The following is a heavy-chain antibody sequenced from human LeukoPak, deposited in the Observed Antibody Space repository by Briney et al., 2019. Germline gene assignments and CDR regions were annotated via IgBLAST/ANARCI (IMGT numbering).Heavy chain of an antibody. CDR3: VRENRDDGDSRGGFFDL. Sequence: SETLSLTCNVSGGSVRTYHWNWIRQPAGKGLEWVGRIHASGSSNYSPSLKRRVTMSLDTSKIQLSLKLSSVTAADTAVYYCVRENRDDGDSRGGFFDLWGQGTPVTVSS. V-gene: IGHV4-4*07. D-gene: IGHD4-17*01. CDR2: IHASGSS. CDR1: GGSVRTYH. J-gene: IGHJ5*02.